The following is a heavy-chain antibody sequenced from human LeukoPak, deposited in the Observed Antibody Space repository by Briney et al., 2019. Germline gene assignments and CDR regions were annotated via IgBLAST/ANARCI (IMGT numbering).Heavy chain of an antibody. CDR1: GFSFGSYA. V-gene: IGHV3-23*01. CDR2: HSGRGGST. CDR3: AKDRGSGWPQFDY. J-gene: IGHJ4*02. Sequence: GGSLRLSCAASGFSFGSYAMSWVRQAPGKGLEWVSAHSGRGGSTYYADSVKGRFTISRDNSKNTLYLQMNSLRAEDTAVYYCAKDRGSGWPQFDYWGQGTLVTVSS. D-gene: IGHD6-19*01.